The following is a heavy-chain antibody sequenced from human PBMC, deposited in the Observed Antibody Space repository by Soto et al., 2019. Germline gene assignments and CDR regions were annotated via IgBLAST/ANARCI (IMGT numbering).Heavy chain of an antibody. CDR3: AIEDITIFGDWEYYYYYGMDV. CDR1: GGTFSSYA. V-gene: IGHV1-69*01. D-gene: IGHD3-3*01. Sequence: QVQLVQSGAEVQKPGSSVKVSCKASGGTFSSYAISWVRQAPGQGLEWMGGIIPIFGTANYAQKFQGRVTITADESTSTAYMELSSLRSEDTAVYYCAIEDITIFGDWEYYYYYGMDVWGQGTTVTVSS. CDR2: IIPIFGTA. J-gene: IGHJ6*02.